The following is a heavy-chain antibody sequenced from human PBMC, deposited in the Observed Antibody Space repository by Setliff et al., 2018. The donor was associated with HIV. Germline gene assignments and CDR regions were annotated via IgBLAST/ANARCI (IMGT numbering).Heavy chain of an antibody. V-gene: IGHV4-61*02. CDR2: IYTSGST. D-gene: IGHD3-22*01. Sequence: PSETLSLTCTVSGGSISSGSYYWSWIRQPAGKGLEGIGRIYTSGSTNYNPSLKSRVTMSLDTSKNQFSVRLSSVSAADTSVYFCARHVARFDYDTGGYYVSHFDYWGQGTQVTVSS. CDR1: GGSISSGSYY. CDR3: ARHVARFDYDTGGYYVSHFDY. J-gene: IGHJ4*02.